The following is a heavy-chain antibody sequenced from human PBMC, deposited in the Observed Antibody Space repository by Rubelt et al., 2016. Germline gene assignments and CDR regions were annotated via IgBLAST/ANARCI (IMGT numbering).Heavy chain of an antibody. D-gene: IGHD2-2*01. Sequence: QVQLVQSGAEVKKPGASVKVSCKASGYTFTTYGISWVRQAPGQGLEWMGWIRTYNGNTNYAQKVQGRVTMTPDTSTSTAYMELRSLRSDDTAMYFCARGYCSSANCLFNWFDPWGQGTLVTVSS. CDR3: ARGYCSSANCLFNWFDP. V-gene: IGHV1-18*01. J-gene: IGHJ5*02. CDR2: IRTYNGNT. CDR1: GYTFTTYG.